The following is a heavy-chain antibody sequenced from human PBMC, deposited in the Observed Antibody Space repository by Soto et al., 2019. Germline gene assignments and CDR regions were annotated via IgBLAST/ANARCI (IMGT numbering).Heavy chain of an antibody. Sequence: GGSLRLSCAASGFTFSSYGMHWVRQAPGKGLEWVAVIWYDGSNKYYADSVKGRFTISRDNSKNTLYLQMNSLRAEDTAVYYCARDLLGDYYYYYGMDVWGQGTTVTVS. CDR3: ARDLLGDYYYYYGMDV. V-gene: IGHV3-33*01. J-gene: IGHJ6*02. CDR1: GFTFSSYG. CDR2: IWYDGSNK.